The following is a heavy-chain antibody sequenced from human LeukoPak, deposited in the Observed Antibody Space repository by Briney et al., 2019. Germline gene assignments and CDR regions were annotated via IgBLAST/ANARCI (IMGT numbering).Heavy chain of an antibody. D-gene: IGHD3-22*01. V-gene: IGHV3-21*01. CDR1: GFTFSTSS. CDR2: INSRSTYI. J-gene: IGHJ3*02. CDR3: AREAASGYPAAFDI. Sequence: GGSLRLSCAASGFTFSTSSMTWVRQAPRKGLEWVSSINSRSTYIYYADSVKGRFTISRDNAKNSLYLQINSLRAEDTAVYYCAREAASGYPAAFDIWGQGTMVTVSS.